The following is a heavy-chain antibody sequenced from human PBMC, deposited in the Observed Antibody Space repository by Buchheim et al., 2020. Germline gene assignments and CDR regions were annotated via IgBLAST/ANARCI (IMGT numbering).Heavy chain of an antibody. Sequence: QLQLQESGPGLVKPSETLSLTCTVSGGSISSSSYYWGWIRQPPGKGLERIGSIYYSGSTYYNPSLKSRGTIAVDTSKNQFSLKLSSVTAADTAVYYCARARSFKNWFDPWGQGTL. D-gene: IGHD3-16*01. CDR3: ARARSFKNWFDP. CDR2: IYYSGST. J-gene: IGHJ5*02. CDR1: GGSISSSSYY. V-gene: IGHV4-39*07.